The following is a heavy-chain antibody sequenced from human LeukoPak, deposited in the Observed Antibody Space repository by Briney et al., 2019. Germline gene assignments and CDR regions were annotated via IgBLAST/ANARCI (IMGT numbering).Heavy chain of an antibody. Sequence: NRGESLKISCKVSGYNFTTYWIGWVRQMPGKGLEWMGIIYPGDSDTRYSPSFQGQVTISADKSISTAYLQWSSLKASDTAMYYCARWGGYCSGGSCEGDYFDYWGQGTLVTVSS. J-gene: IGHJ4*02. CDR1: GYNFTTYW. CDR3: ARWGGYCSGGSCEGDYFDY. CDR2: IYPGDSDT. V-gene: IGHV5-51*01. D-gene: IGHD2-15*01.